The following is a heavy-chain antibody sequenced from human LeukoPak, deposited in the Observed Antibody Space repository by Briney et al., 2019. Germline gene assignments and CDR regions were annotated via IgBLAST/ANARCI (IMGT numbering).Heavy chain of an antibody. V-gene: IGHV1-24*01. CDR3: ATDRLWSDLTVTPDAFGI. CDR2: FDPEDGET. CDR1: GYTLTELS. J-gene: IGHJ3*02. Sequence: RGASVKVSCKVSGYTLTELSMHWVRQAPGKGLEWMGGFDPEDGETIYAQKFQGRVTMTEDTSTDTAYMELSSLRSEATAVYYCATDRLWSDLTVTPDAFGIWGQGTMVTVSS. D-gene: IGHD4-17*01.